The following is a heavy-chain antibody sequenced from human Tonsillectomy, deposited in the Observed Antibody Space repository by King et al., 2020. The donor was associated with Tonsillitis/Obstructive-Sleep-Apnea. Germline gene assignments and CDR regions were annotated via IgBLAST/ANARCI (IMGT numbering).Heavy chain of an antibody. CDR3: AKVGPEYSSSSTAAYYYVYMDV. CDR2: ISYDGSNK. CDR1: GFTFSSYG. V-gene: IGHV3-30*18. Sequence: VQLVESGGGVVQPGRSLRLSCAASGFTFSSYGMHWVRQAQGKGLEWVAVISYDGSNKYYADSVKGRFTISRDNSKNTLYLQMNSLRAEDTAVYYCAKVGPEYSSSSTAAYYYVYMDVWGKGTTVTVSS. D-gene: IGHD6-6*01. J-gene: IGHJ6*03.